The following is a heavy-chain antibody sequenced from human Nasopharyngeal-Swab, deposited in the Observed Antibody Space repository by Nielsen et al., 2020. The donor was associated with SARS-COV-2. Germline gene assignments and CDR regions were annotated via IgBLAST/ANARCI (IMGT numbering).Heavy chain of an antibody. Sequence: GESLKISCTAFGFSLNYYGMHRVRQVPGKGLEWVAVISYEGSKKKYAESVEGRLTISRDFSKNTLYLQMNSLRPEDTAMYYCAKANVIFWFRQFENDGFDIWGQGTMVVVSS. CDR1: GFSLNYYG. V-gene: IGHV3-30*18. J-gene: IGHJ3*02. D-gene: IGHD3-10*01. CDR2: ISYEGSKK. CDR3: AKANVIFWFRQFENDGFDI.